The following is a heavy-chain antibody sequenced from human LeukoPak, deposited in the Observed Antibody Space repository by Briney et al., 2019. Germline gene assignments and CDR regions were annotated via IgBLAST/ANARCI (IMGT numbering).Heavy chain of an antibody. CDR1: GYTFTSYY. J-gene: IGHJ4*02. CDR2: INPSGGST. D-gene: IGHD5-18*01. V-gene: IGHV1-46*01. CDR3: ATEYSYGRYYFDY. Sequence: GASVKVSCKASGYTFTSYYMHWVRQAPGQGLEWMGIINPSGGSTSYAQKFQGRVTMTRDMSTSTAYMELSSLRSEDTAVYYCATEYSYGRYYFDYWGQGTLVTVSS.